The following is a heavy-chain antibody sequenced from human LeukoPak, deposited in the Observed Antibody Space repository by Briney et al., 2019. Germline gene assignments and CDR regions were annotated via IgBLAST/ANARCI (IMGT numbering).Heavy chain of an antibody. V-gene: IGHV3-43*01. Sequence: GGSLRLSCAASGFTFHDYTMFWVRQAPGKGLDWVSLISWDGSITYYADSVKGRFTISRDNSKNSLYLQMNNLRTEDTAFYYCARGRDIYFFDYWGQGTLVTVSS. J-gene: IGHJ4*02. D-gene: IGHD2-15*01. CDR3: ARGRDIYFFDY. CDR2: ISWDGSIT. CDR1: GFTFHDYT.